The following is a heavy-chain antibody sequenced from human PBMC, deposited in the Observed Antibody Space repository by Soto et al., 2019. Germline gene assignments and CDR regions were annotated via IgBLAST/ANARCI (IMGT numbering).Heavy chain of an antibody. CDR3: AHVATYDSLTGSYDY. V-gene: IGHV3-23*01. Sequence: PGRSLSLSCAASGFPLSRYDMGWVLQAPGKGLEWVSAISGSGGSTYYAASATGRFTISRDNSKPTLYLQMNSLRAEDKPLHHCAHVATYDSLTGSYDYWGPGTLPTVSS. D-gene: IGHD3-9*01. J-gene: IGHJ4*02. CDR2: ISGSGGST. CDR1: GFPLSRYD.